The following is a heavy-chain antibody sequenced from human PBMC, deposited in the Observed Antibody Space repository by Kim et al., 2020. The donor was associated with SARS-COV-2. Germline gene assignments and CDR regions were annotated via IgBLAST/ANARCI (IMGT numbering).Heavy chain of an antibody. Sequence: GGSLRLSCAASGFTFSDYYMSWIRQAPGKGLEWVSYISSSGSTIYYADSVKGRFTISRDNAKNSLYLQMNSLRAEDTAVYYCARDDSSSWYFHLDYWGQGTLVTVSS. CDR1: GFTFSDYY. CDR3: ARDDSSSWYFHLDY. V-gene: IGHV3-11*01. CDR2: ISSSGSTI. J-gene: IGHJ4*02. D-gene: IGHD6-13*01.